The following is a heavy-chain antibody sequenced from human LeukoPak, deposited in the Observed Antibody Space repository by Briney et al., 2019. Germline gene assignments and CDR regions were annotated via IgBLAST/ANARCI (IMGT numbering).Heavy chain of an antibody. J-gene: IGHJ6*03. CDR3: TTFRRYNWNDEYYYYYYYMDV. CDR2: IKSKTDGGTT. V-gene: IGHV3-15*01. Sequence: GGSLRLSCAASGFTFSNAWMSWVRQAPGRGLEWIGRIKSKTDGGTTDYAAPVKGRFTISRDDSKNTLYLQMNSLKTEDTAVYYCTTFRRYNWNDEYYYYYYYMDVWGKGTTVTVSS. D-gene: IGHD1-1*01. CDR1: GFTFSNAW.